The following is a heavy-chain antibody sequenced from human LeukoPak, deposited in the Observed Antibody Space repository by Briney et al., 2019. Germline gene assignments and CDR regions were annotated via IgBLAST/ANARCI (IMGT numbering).Heavy chain of an antibody. D-gene: IGHD6-19*01. CDR1: GYTFTSHG. CDR3: ARGRRQWLVLPRPYNWFDP. CDR2: ISVYNGNT. J-gene: IGHJ5*02. V-gene: IGHV1-18*01. Sequence: ASVKVSCKASGYTFTSHGISWVRQAPGQGLEWLGWISVYNGNTNYVQKLQGRVTMTRNTSISTAYMELSSLRSEDTAVYYCARGRRQWLVLPRPYNWFDPWGQGTLVTVSS.